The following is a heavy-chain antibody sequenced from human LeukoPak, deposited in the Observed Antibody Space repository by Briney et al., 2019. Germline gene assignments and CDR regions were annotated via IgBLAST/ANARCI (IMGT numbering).Heavy chain of an antibody. CDR2: ISGDGTTT. V-gene: IGHV3-74*01. Sequence: GGFLRLSCAASGFTFSTYWMHWVRQVPGKGLVWVSRISGDGTTTSYADSVKGRFTISRDNAKSTLYLQMNSLRAEDAAVYYCARVLYNWNDCLDYWGQGTLVTVSS. J-gene: IGHJ4*02. CDR1: GFTFSTYW. CDR3: ARVLYNWNDCLDY. D-gene: IGHD1-20*01.